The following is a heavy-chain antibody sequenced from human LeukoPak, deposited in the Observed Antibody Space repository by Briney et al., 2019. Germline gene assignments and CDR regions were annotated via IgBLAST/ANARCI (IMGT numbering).Heavy chain of an antibody. Sequence: SETLSLTCTVSGGSISNYYWSWIRQPPGKGLEWIGYIYYSGSTYYNPSLKSRVTISVDTSKNQFSLKLSSVTAADTAVYYCARDSLTGGFDYWGQGTLVTVSS. CDR1: GGSISNYY. CDR2: IYYSGST. J-gene: IGHJ4*02. D-gene: IGHD7-27*01. CDR3: ARDSLTGGFDY. V-gene: IGHV4-30-4*08.